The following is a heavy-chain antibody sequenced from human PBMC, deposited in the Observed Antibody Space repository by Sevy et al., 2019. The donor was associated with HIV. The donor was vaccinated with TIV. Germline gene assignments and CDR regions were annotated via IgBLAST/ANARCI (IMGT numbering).Heavy chain of an antibody. CDR1: GFTFSSYA. Sequence: GGSLRLSCAASGFTFSSYAMHWVRQAPGKGLEWVAVISYDGSNKYYADSVKGRFTISRDNSKNTLYLQMNSLRAEDTAGYYCAREGGRGSGSFSAFDYWGQGTLVTVSS. CDR3: AREGGRGSGSFSAFDY. V-gene: IGHV3-30-3*01. CDR2: ISYDGSNK. D-gene: IGHD3-10*01. J-gene: IGHJ4*02.